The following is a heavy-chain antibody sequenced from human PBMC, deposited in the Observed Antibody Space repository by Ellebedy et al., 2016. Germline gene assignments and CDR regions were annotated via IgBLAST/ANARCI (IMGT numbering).Heavy chain of an antibody. V-gene: IGHV1-69*13. Sequence: SVKVSCXASAGTFSSYAFSWVRQAPGQGLEWMGGIIPIFGTPNYAQKFQGRVRITADASTRTVYMDLSSLSSEDTAVYYCARTVVVTAIQYYYYGMDVWGQGTTVTVSS. J-gene: IGHJ6*02. CDR1: AGTFSSYA. D-gene: IGHD2-21*02. CDR2: IIPIFGTP. CDR3: ARTVVVTAIQYYYYGMDV.